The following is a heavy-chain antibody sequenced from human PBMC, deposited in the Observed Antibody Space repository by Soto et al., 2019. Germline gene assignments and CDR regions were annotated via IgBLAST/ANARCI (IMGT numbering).Heavy chain of an antibody. J-gene: IGHJ4*02. CDR3: AKTSGVIVVVTSFDH. CDR1: AFSFSTSW. CDR2: ISGSGESK. V-gene: IGHV3-23*01. D-gene: IGHD3-22*01. Sequence: PGGSLRLSCAASAFSFSTSWMHWVRQAPGKGLEWVSAISGSGESKYDADSVKGRFTISRDNSKNTLYLEMNSLRPEDTAMYYCAKTSGVIVVVTSFDHWGQGTLVTVSS.